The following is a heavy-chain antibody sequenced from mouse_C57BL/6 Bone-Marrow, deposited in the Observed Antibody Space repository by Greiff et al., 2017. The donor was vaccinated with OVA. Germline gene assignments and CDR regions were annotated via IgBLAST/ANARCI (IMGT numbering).Heavy chain of an antibody. D-gene: IGHD2-3*01. CDR2: IYPGDGDT. CDR1: GYAFSSSW. V-gene: IGHV1-82*01. CDR3: ARFDGYPFAY. J-gene: IGHJ3*01. Sequence: QVQLKESGPELVKPGASVKISCKASGYAFSSSWMNWVKQRPGKGLEWIGRIYPGDGDTNYNGKFKGKATLTADKSSSTAYMQLSSLTSEDSAVYFGARFDGYPFAYWGQGTLVTVSA.